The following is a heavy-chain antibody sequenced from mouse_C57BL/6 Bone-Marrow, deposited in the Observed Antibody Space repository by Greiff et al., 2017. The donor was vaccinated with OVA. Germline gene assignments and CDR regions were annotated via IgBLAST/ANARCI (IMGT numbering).Heavy chain of an antibody. CDR1: GFSLTSYG. CDR3: AKNHYYGSSDWYFDV. J-gene: IGHJ1*03. D-gene: IGHD1-1*01. CDR2: IWRGGST. V-gene: IGHV2-5*01. Sequence: VKLMESGPGLVQPSQSLSITCTVSGFSLTSYGVHWVRQSPGKGLEWLGVIWRGGSTDYNAAFMSRLSITKDNSKSQVFFKMNSLQADDTAIYYCAKNHYYGSSDWYFDVWGTGTTVTVSS.